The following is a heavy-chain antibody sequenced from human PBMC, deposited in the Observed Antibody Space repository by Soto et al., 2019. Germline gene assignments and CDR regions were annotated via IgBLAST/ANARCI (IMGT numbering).Heavy chain of an antibody. Sequence: ASVKVCCKASGFTFTSSAMQWVRQARGRRLEWIGWIVVGSGNTNYAQKFQDRVTITRDISTSTAYMELSSLRSDDTAVYYCARDVGRYGDYVVYYYGMDVCGQGTTVTVSS. CDR3: ARDVGRYGDYVVYYYGMDV. D-gene: IGHD4-17*01. V-gene: IGHV1-58*02. J-gene: IGHJ6*02. CDR1: GFTFTSSA. CDR2: IVVGSGNT.